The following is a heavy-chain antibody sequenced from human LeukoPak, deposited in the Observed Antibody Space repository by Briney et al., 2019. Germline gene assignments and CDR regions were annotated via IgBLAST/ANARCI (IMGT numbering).Heavy chain of an antibody. V-gene: IGHV3-53*01. CDR2: IYSGGST. CDR3: ARVRGGITMISGIDY. Sequence: GGSLRLSCAASGFTVSSNYMSWVRQAPGKGLEWVSVIYSGGSTYYADSVKGRFTISRDNSKNTLYLQMNSLRAEDTAVYYCARVRGGITMISGIDYWGQGTLVTVSS. D-gene: IGHD3-22*01. CDR1: GFTVSSNY. J-gene: IGHJ4*02.